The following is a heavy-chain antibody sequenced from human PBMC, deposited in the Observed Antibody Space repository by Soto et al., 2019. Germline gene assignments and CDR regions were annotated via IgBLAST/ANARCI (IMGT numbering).Heavy chain of an antibody. V-gene: IGHV3-11*01. J-gene: IGHJ6*03. CDR2: ISSSGSTI. D-gene: IGHD3-10*01. CDR1: GFTSSDYY. CDR3: ARTMVRGVMTLQHYYYMDV. Sequence: QVQLVESGGGLVKPGGSLRLSWAAPGFTSSDYYMSWIRQAPGKGLEWVSYISSSGSTIYYADSVKGRFTISRDNAKNSLYLQMNSLRAEDTAVYYCARTMVRGVMTLQHYYYMDVWGKGTTVTVSS.